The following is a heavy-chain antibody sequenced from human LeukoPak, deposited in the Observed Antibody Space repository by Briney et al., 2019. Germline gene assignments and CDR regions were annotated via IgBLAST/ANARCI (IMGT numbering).Heavy chain of an antibody. CDR1: GYTFTSYG. CDR3: ARASYYYDSSGYQNWYFDL. J-gene: IGHJ2*01. CDR2: ISAYNGNT. D-gene: IGHD3-22*01. V-gene: IGHV1-18*01. Sequence: GASVKVSCKASGYTFTSYGVTWVRQAPGQGLEWMGWISAYNGNTNYAQKFQGRVTIITDESTSTAYMELSSLRSEDTAVYYCARASYYYDSSGYQNWYFDLWGRGTLVTVSS.